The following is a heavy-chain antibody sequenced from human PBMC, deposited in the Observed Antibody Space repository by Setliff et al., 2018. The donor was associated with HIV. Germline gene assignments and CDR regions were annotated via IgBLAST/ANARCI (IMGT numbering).Heavy chain of an antibody. CDR1: GFTLSSFWM. D-gene: IGHD5-18*01. CDR3: ARQTSYDRGYSYCFDE. Sequence: PGGSLRLSYAASGFTLSSFWMSWVRQAPGKGLEWIGSFYETGYTYYNPSLKSRVIISLDTSKNHLSLKLRSVTAADTAIYYCARQTSYDRGYSYCFDEWGHGTLVTVSS. J-gene: IGHJ4*01. V-gene: IGHV4-38-2*01. CDR2: FYETGYT.